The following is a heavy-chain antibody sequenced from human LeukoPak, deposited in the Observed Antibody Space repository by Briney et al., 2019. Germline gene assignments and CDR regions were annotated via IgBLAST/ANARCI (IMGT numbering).Heavy chain of an antibody. V-gene: IGHV1-2*02. CDR2: MNPNSGGT. D-gene: IGHD3-10*01. J-gene: IGHJ5*02. CDR3: ARPLRVTMVRGAAFRASSDFDP. Sequence: ASVKVSCKASGGTFSSYAISWVRQATGQGLEWMGWMNPNSGGTNYAQKFQGRVTMTRDTSISTAYMELSRLRYDDTAVYYCARPLRVTMVRGAAFRASSDFDPWGQGTLVTVSS. CDR1: GGTFSSYA.